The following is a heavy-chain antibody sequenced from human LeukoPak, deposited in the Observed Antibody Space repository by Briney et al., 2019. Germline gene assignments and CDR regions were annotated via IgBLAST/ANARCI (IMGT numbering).Heavy chain of an antibody. V-gene: IGHV4-4*07. J-gene: IGHJ6*02. D-gene: IGHD2-2*01. CDR1: GGTISSYY. CDR2: IYTSGST. Sequence: PAGTLSLTCTVSGGTISSYYMSWIRQPAGKGLEWIGGIYTSGSTNYNPSLKSRVTMSVDTSKNQFSLKPSSVTAADTAVYYCARAAPYCSSTSCYPYYYYGMDVWDQGTTVTVSS. CDR3: ARAAPYCSSTSCYPYYYYGMDV.